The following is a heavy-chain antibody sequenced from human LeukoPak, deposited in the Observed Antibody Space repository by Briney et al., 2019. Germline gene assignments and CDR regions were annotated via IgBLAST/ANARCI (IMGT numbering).Heavy chain of an antibody. D-gene: IGHD6-6*01. CDR3: ARAGARQLAGNRSDYYYYGMDV. V-gene: IGHV4-39*01. Sequence: SETLSLTCTVSGGSISSSSYYWGWIRQPPGKGLEWIGSIYYSGSTYYNPSLKSRVTISVDTSKNQFSLKLSSVTAADTAVYYCARAGARQLAGNRSDYYYYGMDVWGQGTTVTVSS. J-gene: IGHJ6*02. CDR1: GGSISSSSYY. CDR2: IYYSGST.